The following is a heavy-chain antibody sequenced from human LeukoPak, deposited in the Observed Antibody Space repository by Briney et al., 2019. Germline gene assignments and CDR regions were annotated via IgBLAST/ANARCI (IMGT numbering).Heavy chain of an antibody. CDR3: AKDRVLRDDGWVFDF. CDR2: ISGSGGST. J-gene: IGHJ4*02. D-gene: IGHD5-24*01. CDR1: GFTFSYFD. V-gene: IGHV3-23*01. Sequence: PGGSLRLSCAASGFTFSYFDMSWVRQAPGKGLEWVSTISGSGGSTYYADSVKGRFSVSRANSKNTLYLQMNRLRAEDTAVYYCAKDRVLRDDGWVFDFWGQGTLVTVSS.